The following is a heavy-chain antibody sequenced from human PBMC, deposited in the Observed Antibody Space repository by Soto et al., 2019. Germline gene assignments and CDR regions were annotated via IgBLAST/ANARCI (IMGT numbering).Heavy chain of an antibody. J-gene: IGHJ6*02. CDR2: IYYSGST. D-gene: IGHD3-10*01. Sequence: QVQLQESGPGLVKPSQTLSLTCTVSGGSISSGGYYWSWIRQHPGKGLEWIGYIYYSGSTYYNPSFKGRVTVSVDTSKYLFFLKLSSVTAAATAVYYCARAYGSGYMDVWGQGTTVIVSS. CDR3: ARAYGSGYMDV. CDR1: GGSISSGGYY. V-gene: IGHV4-31*03.